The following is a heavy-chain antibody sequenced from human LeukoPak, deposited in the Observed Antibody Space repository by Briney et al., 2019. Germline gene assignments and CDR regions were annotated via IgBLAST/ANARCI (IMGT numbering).Heavy chain of an antibody. D-gene: IGHD5-18*01. CDR1: GVSISSSNW. CDR3: AGSRGYSYGYGLLSAFDI. Sequence: PSETLSLTCAVSGVSISSSNWWSWVRQPPGKGLEWIGYIYYSGSTNYNPSLKSRVTISVDTSKNQFSLKLSSVTAADTAVYYCAGSRGYSYGYGLLSAFDIWGQGTMVTVSS. V-gene: IGHV4-4*02. CDR2: IYYSGST. J-gene: IGHJ3*02.